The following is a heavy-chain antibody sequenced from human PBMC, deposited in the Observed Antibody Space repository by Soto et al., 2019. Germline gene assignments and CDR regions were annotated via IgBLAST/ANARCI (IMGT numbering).Heavy chain of an antibody. CDR2: IYYSGST. CDR3: ARAQTAMDLYNWFDP. CDR1: GGSISSGGYY. Sequence: SETLSLTCTVSGGSISSGGYYWSWIRQHPGKGLEWIGYIYYSGSTYYNPSLKSRVTISVDTSKNQFSLKLSSVTAADTAVYYCARAQTAMDLYNWFDPWGQGTLVPVSS. V-gene: IGHV4-31*03. J-gene: IGHJ5*02. D-gene: IGHD5-18*01.